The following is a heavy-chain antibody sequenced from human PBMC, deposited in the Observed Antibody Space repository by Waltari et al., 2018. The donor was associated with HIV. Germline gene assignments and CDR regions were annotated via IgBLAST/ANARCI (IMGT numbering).Heavy chain of an antibody. J-gene: IGHJ4*02. CDR2: ISGSGGST. CDR1: GFTFSSYA. V-gene: IGHV3-23*04. Sequence: EVQLVESGGGLVQPGGSLRLSCAASGFTFSSYAMGLVRQAPGKGREWVSAISGSGGSTYYADSVKGRFTISRENSKNTLYLQMNSLRAEDTAVYYWAKAGIQLWIFDYWGQGTLVTSPQ. D-gene: IGHD5-18*01. CDR3: AKAGIQLWIFDY.